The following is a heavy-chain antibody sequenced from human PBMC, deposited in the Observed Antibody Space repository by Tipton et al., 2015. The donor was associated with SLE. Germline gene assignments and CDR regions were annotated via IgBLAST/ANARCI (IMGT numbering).Heavy chain of an antibody. CDR1: GFTFSDHF. CDR2: INGRSSTI. CDR3: ARDAVLSASTGYYGY. Sequence: SLRLSCAASGFTFSDHFMSWVRQPPGKGLEWVSYINGRSSTIYYADSVKGRFTISRDNAKNSLYLQMNSLRAEDTAVYYCARDAVLSASTGYYGYWGQGTLVTVSS. J-gene: IGHJ4*02. D-gene: IGHD3-22*01. V-gene: IGHV3-11*04.